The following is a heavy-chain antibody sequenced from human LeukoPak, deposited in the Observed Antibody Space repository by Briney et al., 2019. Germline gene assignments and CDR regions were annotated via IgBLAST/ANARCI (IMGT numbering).Heavy chain of an antibody. CDR3: ARGDTDYGDYLHY. J-gene: IGHJ4*02. D-gene: IGHD4-17*01. V-gene: IGHV3-7*01. Sequence: PGGSLRLSCAASGFTFSTYWMSWVRQAPGKGLEWVANIKQDGNDKYYVDSVKGRFTISRDNAKNSLYLQMNSLRAEDTAVYYCARGDTDYGDYLHYWGQGTLVTVSS. CDR1: GFTFSTYW. CDR2: IKQDGNDK.